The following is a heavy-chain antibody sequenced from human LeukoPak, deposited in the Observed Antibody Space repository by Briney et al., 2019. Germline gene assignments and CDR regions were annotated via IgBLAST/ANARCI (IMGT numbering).Heavy chain of an antibody. CDR1: GGSISSCKW. J-gene: IGHJ4*02. CDR3: ARSGLGRGETDY. D-gene: IGHD3-16*01. Sequence: GTLSLTCAVSGGSISSCKWWSWVRQPPGKGLEWIGEIYHSGSTNYNPSLKSRVTISVDKSKNQFSLKLSSVTAADTAVYYCARSGLGRGETDYWGQGTLVTVSS. CDR2: IYHSGST. V-gene: IGHV4-4*02.